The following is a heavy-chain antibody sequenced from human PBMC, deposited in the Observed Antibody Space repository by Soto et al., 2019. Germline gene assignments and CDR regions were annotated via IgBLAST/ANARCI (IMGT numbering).Heavy chain of an antibody. J-gene: IGHJ5*02. V-gene: IGHV1-2*02. D-gene: IGHD2-8*01. Sequence: ASVKVSCKASGYTFTGYYMHWVRQAPGQGLEWMGWINPNSGGTKYAQKFQGRVTMTRDTSISTAYMELSRLRSDDTAVYYCARDPNIVLMVYATWFDPWGQGTLVTVSS. CDR1: GYTFTGYY. CDR3: ARDPNIVLMVYATWFDP. CDR2: INPNSGGT.